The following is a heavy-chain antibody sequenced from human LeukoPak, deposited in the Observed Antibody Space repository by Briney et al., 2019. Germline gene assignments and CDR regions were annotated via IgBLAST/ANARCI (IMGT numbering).Heavy chain of an antibody. CDR1: GGSISSYY. CDR2: IYYSGST. V-gene: IGHV4-30-4*08. CDR3: ARIHYDFWSGYYSWFDP. D-gene: IGHD3-3*01. Sequence: PSETLSLTCTVSGGSISSYYWSWIRQPPGKGLEWIGYIYYSGSTYYNPSLKSRVTISVDTSKNQFSLKLSSVTAADTAVYYCARIHYDFWSGYYSWFDPWGQGTLVTVSS. J-gene: IGHJ5*02.